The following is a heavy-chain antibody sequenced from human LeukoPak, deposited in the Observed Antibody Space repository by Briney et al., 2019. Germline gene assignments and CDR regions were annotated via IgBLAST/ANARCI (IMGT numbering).Heavy chain of an antibody. CDR2: LSGSGYNT. CDR1: GFTFSSHA. V-gene: IGHV3-23*01. CDR3: AKDPYGTRYFDY. J-gene: IGHJ4*02. D-gene: IGHD2-2*01. Sequence: GGSLRLSCAASGFTFSSHALSWVRQAPGKGLEWVSSLSGSGYNTYYADSVKGRFTISRDNSKNTMYLQMNSLRAEDTAVYYCAKDPYGTRYFDYWGQGTLVTVSS.